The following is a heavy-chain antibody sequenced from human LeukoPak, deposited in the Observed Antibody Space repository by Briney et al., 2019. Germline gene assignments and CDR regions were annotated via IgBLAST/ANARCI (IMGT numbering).Heavy chain of an antibody. CDR3: ARYGDTNYFDY. CDR2: INHSGRT. V-gene: IGHV4-34*01. Sequence: PSETLFLTCAVYGGSFSGYYWSWIRQPPGRGLEWIGEINHSGRTNYNPSLKSRVTISVDTSKNQFSLKLNSVTAADTAVYYCARYGDTNYFDYWGQGTLVTVSS. D-gene: IGHD3-10*01. CDR1: GGSFSGYY. J-gene: IGHJ4*02.